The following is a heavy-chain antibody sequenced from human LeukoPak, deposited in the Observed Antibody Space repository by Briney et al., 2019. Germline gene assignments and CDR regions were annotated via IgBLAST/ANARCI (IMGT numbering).Heavy chain of an antibody. J-gene: IGHJ5*02. CDR3: ASSRIVATITPGWFDP. V-gene: IGHV4-61*02. CDR2: IYTSGST. CDR1: GGSISSGSYY. Sequence: SETLSLTCTVSGGSISSGSYYWSWIRQPAGKGLEWIGRIYTSGSTNYNPSLKSRVTISVDTSKNQFSLKLSSVTAADTAVYYCASSRIVATITPGWFDPWGQGTLVTVSS. D-gene: IGHD5-12*01.